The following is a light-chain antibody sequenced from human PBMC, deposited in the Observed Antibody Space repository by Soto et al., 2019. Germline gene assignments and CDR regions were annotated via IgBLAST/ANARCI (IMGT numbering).Light chain of an antibody. V-gene: IGKV3-15*01. CDR3: QQYNNWPIT. CDR2: DAS. CDR1: QSVSGD. Sequence: EIILTQSAGTLSLSPCERATLSCRASQSVSGDLAWYHHKPGQAPRLLIYDASTRALDTPARFAGSGSGAEFTLTISSLQSEDFAVYFCQQYNNWPITFGQGTRLEIK. J-gene: IGKJ5*01.